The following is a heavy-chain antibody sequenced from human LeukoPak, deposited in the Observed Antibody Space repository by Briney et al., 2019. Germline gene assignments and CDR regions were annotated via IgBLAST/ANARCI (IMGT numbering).Heavy chain of an antibody. J-gene: IGHJ5*02. CDR1: GFTFDDYA. Sequence: GGSLRLSCAASGFTFDDYAMHWVRQAPGKGLEWVSGISWNSGSIGYADSVKGRFTISRDNAKNSLYLQMNSLRAEDTALYYCAKATDTAMVTGYNWFDPWGQGTLVTVSS. CDR2: ISWNSGSI. D-gene: IGHD5-18*01. CDR3: AKATDTAMVTGYNWFDP. V-gene: IGHV3-9*01.